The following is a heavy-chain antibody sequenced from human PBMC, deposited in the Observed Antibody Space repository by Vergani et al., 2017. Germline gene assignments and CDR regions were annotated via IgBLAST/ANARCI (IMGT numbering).Heavy chain of an antibody. Sequence: VQLEESGGGVVQPGRSLRLSCAASGFTFSGSAMHWVRQASGKGLEWVGRIRSKANSYATAYAASVKGRFTISRDDSKNTAYLQMNSLKTEDTAVYYCTSLVWYSSGWYGYWGQGTLVTVSS. V-gene: IGHV3-73*01. D-gene: IGHD6-19*01. J-gene: IGHJ4*02. CDR1: GFTFSGSA. CDR2: IRSKANSYAT. CDR3: TSLVWYSSGWYGY.